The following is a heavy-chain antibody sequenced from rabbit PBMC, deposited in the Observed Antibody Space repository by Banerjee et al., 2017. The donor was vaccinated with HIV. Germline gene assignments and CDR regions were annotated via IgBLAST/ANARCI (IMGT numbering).Heavy chain of an antibody. CDR2: IGTGSGST. CDR3: ASGYSDVYFNL. D-gene: IGHD1-1*01. V-gene: IGHV1S40*01. J-gene: IGHJ4*01. CDR1: GFSFSSGYY. Sequence: QQLVESGGGLVKPGASLTLTCKASGFSFSSGYYMSWVRQAPGKGLEWIGCIGTGSGSTYYASWAKGRFTISKTSSTTVTLQMTSLTAADTATYFCASGYSDVYFNLWGQGTLVT.